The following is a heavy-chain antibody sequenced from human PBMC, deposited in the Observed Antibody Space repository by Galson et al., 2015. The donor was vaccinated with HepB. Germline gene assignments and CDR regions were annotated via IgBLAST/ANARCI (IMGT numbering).Heavy chain of an antibody. D-gene: IGHD5-12*01. V-gene: IGHV2-70*11. CDR2: IDWDDDK. CDR1: GFSLSTSGMC. Sequence: PALVKPTQTLTLTCTFSGFSLSTSGMCVSWIRQPPGKALEWLARIDWDDDKYYSTSLKTRLTISKDTSKNQVVLTMTNMDPVDTATYYCARMQSGYDGDWYFDLWGRGTLVTVSS. CDR3: ARMQSGYDGDWYFDL. J-gene: IGHJ2*01.